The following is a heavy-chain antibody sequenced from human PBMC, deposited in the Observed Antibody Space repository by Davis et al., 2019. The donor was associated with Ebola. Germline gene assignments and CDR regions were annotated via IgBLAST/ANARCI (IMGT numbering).Heavy chain of an antibody. CDR2: INHSGST. Sequence: SETLSLTCAVYGGSFSGYYWSWIRQPPGKGLEWIGEINHSGSTNYNPSLKSRVTISVDTSKNQFSLKLSSVTAADTAVYYCAISFYHDSSGYMDYWGQGTLVTVSS. CDR3: AISFYHDSSGYMDY. CDR1: GGSFSGYY. J-gene: IGHJ4*02. D-gene: IGHD3-22*01. V-gene: IGHV4-34*01.